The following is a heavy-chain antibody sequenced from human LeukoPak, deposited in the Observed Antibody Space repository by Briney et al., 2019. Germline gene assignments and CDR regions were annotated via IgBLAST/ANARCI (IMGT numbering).Heavy chain of an antibody. CDR1: GGSFSGYY. Sequence: SETLSLTCAVYGGSFSGYYWSWIRQPPGKGLEWIGEINHSGSTNYNPSLKSRVTISVDTSKNQFSLKLSSVTAADTAVYYCAREGTEDYFDYWGQGTLVTVSS. D-gene: IGHD1-1*01. J-gene: IGHJ4*02. V-gene: IGHV4-34*01. CDR3: AREGTEDYFDY. CDR2: INHSGST.